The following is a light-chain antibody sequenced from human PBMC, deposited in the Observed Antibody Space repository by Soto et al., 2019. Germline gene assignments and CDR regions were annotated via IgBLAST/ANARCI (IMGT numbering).Light chain of an antibody. Sequence: QPVLTQSPSASGTPGQRVTISCSGSNSNIGRNTVNWYQQLPGTAPKLLIFSNNQRPSGVPDRFSGSKSGTSASLAISGLQSEDEADYYCAVWDDSLSGPVFGGGTQLTVL. CDR2: SNN. CDR1: NSNIGRNT. J-gene: IGLJ7*01. V-gene: IGLV1-44*01. CDR3: AVWDDSLSGPV.